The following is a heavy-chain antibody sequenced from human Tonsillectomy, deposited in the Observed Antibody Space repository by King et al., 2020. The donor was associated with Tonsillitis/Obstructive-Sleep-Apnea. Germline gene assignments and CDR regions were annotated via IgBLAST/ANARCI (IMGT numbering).Heavy chain of an antibody. D-gene: IGHD3-3*01. CDR3: ASIPNDFWSCYSIPPFDY. CDR1: GYSFTSYW. Sequence: QLVQSGAEVKKPGESLKISCKGSGYSFTSYWIGWVRQMPGKGLEWMGIIYPGDSDTRYSPSFQGQVTISADKSISTAYLQWSSLKASDTAMYYCASIPNDFWSCYSIPPFDYWGQGTLVTVSS. V-gene: IGHV5-51*01. CDR2: IYPGDSDT. J-gene: IGHJ4*02.